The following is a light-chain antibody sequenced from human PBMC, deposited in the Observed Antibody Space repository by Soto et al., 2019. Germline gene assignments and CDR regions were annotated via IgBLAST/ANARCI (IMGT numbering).Light chain of an antibody. Sequence: DIQMTQSPSTLSASVGDRVTITCRASQSISSWLAWYQQKPGKAPKLLIYKSSTLESGVPTRFSGSGSVTECKPTLRILRPHAFATYYCQQSFTFGPGTKVDIK. J-gene: IGKJ3*01. CDR2: KSS. CDR3: QQSFT. CDR1: QSISSW. V-gene: IGKV1-5*03.